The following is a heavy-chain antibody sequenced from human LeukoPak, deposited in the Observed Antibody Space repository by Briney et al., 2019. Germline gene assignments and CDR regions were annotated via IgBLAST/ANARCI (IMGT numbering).Heavy chain of an antibody. J-gene: IGHJ4*02. CDR1: DGSISPYD. Sequence: NPSETLSLTCTVSDGSISPYDWNWLRQPPGKGLEWIGHIHYTGSTNYNPSLKSRVTLSIDTSKKQFSLKLNSVTVADTAVYYCARGGSRYSSSSDFDYWGQGALVTVSS. D-gene: IGHD6-6*01. CDR3: ARGGSRYSSSSDFDY. CDR2: IHYTGST. V-gene: IGHV4-59*01.